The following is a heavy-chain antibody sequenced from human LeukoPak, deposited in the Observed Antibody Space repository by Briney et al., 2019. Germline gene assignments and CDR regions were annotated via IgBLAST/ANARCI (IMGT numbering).Heavy chain of an antibody. CDR2: IYPGDSDT. Sequence: GESLKISCKGSGYTFTSYWIGWVRQMPGKGLEWMGIIYPGDSDTRYSPSFQGQVTISAEKSISTAYLQWSSLKASDTAMYYCARHMIVDEDAFDIWGQGTMVTVSS. CDR3: ARHMIVDEDAFDI. J-gene: IGHJ3*02. CDR1: GYTFTSYW. V-gene: IGHV5-51*01. D-gene: IGHD3-22*01.